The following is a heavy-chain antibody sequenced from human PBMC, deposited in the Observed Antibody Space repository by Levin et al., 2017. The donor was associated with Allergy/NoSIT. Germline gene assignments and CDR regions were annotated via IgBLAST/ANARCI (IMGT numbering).Heavy chain of an antibody. CDR2: ISWNSGSI. J-gene: IGHJ4*02. V-gene: IGHV3-9*01. D-gene: IGHD6-19*01. CDR3: AKDRYSSGRYYFDY. CDR1: GFTFDDYA. Sequence: SCAASGFTFDDYAMHWVRQAPGKGLEWVSGISWNSGSIGYADSVKGRFTISRDNAKNSLYLQMNSLRAEDTALYYCAKDRYSSGRYYFDYWGQGTLVTVSS.